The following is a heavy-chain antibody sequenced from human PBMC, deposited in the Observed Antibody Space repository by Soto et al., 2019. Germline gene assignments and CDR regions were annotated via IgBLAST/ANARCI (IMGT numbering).Heavy chain of an antibody. CDR3: ASEPGYYYGSGSYYDYYYYMDV. D-gene: IGHD3-10*01. Sequence: SVKVSCKASGGTFSSYTISWVRQAPGQGLEWLGRIIPILGIANYAQKFQGRVTITADKSTSTAYMELSSLRSEDTAVYYCASEPGYYYGSGSYYDYYYYMDVWGKGTTVTVSS. CDR1: GGTFSSYT. V-gene: IGHV1-69*02. CDR2: IIPILGIA. J-gene: IGHJ6*03.